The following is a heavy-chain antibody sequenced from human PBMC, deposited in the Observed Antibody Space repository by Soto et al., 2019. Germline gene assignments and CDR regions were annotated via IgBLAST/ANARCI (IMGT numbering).Heavy chain of an antibody. CDR3: ATGTNGTTGWYHP. Sequence: QVQLVQSGTEVKKPGASVTVSCKSSGYTFTDFYLHWLRQAPGQGLEWVGWINPKSGDTKSSQRFQGRVTMSSDTSVSTAYIDLTSLTSDDTAIYYGATGTNGTTGWYHPWGQGTRVTVSS. D-gene: IGHD1-1*01. J-gene: IGHJ5*01. CDR1: GYTFTDFY. CDR2: INPKSGDT. V-gene: IGHV1-2*02.